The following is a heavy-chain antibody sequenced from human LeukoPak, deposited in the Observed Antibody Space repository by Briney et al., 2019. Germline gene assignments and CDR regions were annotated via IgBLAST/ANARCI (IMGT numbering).Heavy chain of an antibody. CDR1: GFTFSSYS. V-gene: IGHV3-48*01. Sequence: PGGSLRLSCAASGFTFSSYSMNWVRQAPGKGLEWVSYISSSSSTIYYADSVKGRFTISRDNAKNSLYLQMNSLRAEDTAVHYCAREQWLETYGMDVWGQGTTVTVSS. J-gene: IGHJ6*02. CDR3: AREQWLETYGMDV. D-gene: IGHD6-19*01. CDR2: ISSSSSTI.